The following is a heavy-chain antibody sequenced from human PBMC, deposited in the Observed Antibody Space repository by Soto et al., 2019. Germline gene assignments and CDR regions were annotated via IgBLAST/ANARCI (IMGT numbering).Heavy chain of an antibody. CDR3: ARGRKCSGGSCSEYYYGMDV. CDR2: IDHSGST. CDR1: GGSFSGYY. V-gene: IGHV4-34*01. J-gene: IGHJ6*02. D-gene: IGHD2-15*01. Sequence: SETLSLTCAVYGGSFSGYYWSWIRQPPGKGLEWIGEIDHSGSTNYNPSLKSRVTISVDTSKNQFSLKLSSVTAADTAVYYCARGRKCSGGSCSEYYYGMDVWGQGTTVTVSS.